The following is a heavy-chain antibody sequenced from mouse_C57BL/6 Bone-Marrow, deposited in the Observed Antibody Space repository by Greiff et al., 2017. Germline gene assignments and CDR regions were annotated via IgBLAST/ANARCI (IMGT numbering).Heavy chain of an antibody. V-gene: IGHV1-81*01. J-gene: IGHJ3*01. CDR1: GYTFTSYG. CDR3: ARGGNYRAWFAY. D-gene: IGHD2-1*01. Sequence: VQLQQSGAELARPGASVKLSCKASGYTFTSYGISWVKQSTGPGLEWIGEIYPRSGNTYYNEKFKGKATLTVDKSSSKAYMELRSLTSADSAVXFCARGGNYRAWFAYGGQGTMVTVSA. CDR2: IYPRSGNT.